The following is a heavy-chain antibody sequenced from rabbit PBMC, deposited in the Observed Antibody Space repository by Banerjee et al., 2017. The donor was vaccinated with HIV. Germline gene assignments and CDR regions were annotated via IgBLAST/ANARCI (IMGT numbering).Heavy chain of an antibody. CDR3: ARYSSGGTGDAYATLNL. CDR2: INTSSGNT. D-gene: IGHD6-1*01. J-gene: IGHJ4*01. V-gene: IGHV1S45*01. Sequence: QEQLEESGGDLVKPEGSLTLTCTASGFSFSNKYVMCWVRQAPGKGLEWIACINTSSGNTVYASWAKGRFTISKTSWTTVTLQMTSLTAADTATYFCARYSSGGTGDAYATLNLWGQGTLVTVS. CDR1: GFSFSNKYV.